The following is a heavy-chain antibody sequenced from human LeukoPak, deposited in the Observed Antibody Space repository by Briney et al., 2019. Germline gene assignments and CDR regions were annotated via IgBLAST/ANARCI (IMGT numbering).Heavy chain of an antibody. CDR1: GYTFTSYD. Sequence: ASVKVSCKASGYTFTSYDINWLRQATAQGLEWMGWMNPNSGNTGYEQKFQGRVTMTRNTSISTAYMELSSLRSEDTAVHYCAMLRWAPLNRDYYYYYYMDVWGKGTTVTISS. J-gene: IGHJ6*03. V-gene: IGHV1-8*01. CDR2: MNPNSGNT. CDR3: AMLRWAPLNRDYYYYYYMDV. D-gene: IGHD4-23*01.